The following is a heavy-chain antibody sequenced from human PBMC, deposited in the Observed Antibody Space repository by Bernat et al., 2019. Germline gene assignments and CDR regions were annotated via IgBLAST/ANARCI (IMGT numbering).Heavy chain of an antibody. CDR3: ARLYSQNWSEYYFDY. V-gene: IGHV4-4*07. J-gene: IGHJ4*02. CDR2: IYASGST. CDR1: GDSINYYY. D-gene: IGHD1-1*01. Sequence: QVQLQESGPGLLKPSETLSLTCTVSGDSINYYYWSWILQPAGKGLEWIGRIYASGSTNYNPSLKSRVTMSIDTSNNQFSLNIWSVTAADTAVYYCARLYSQNWSEYYFDYWGQGILVTVSP.